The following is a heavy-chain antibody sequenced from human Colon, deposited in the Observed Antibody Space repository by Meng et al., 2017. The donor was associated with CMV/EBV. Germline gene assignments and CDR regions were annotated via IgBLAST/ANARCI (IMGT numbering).Heavy chain of an antibody. CDR3: ARVLVIPTAMGGVGWLDP. CDR1: GVSISSTNYY. Sequence: GSLRLSCSVSGVSISSTNYYWGWIRQPPGKGLEWIGNIYNNGRTYYNPSLKSRVTISVDTSKNQFSLKLSSVTAVDTAVYFCARVLVIPTAMGGVGWLDPWGQGTLVTVSS. D-gene: IGHD2-2*01. V-gene: IGHV4-39*07. J-gene: IGHJ5*02. CDR2: IYNNGRT.